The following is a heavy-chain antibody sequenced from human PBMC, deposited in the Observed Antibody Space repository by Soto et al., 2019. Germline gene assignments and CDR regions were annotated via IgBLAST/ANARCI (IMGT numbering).Heavy chain of an antibody. CDR3: ARAQQDDYSDPSPDY. D-gene: IGHD4-17*01. J-gene: IGHJ4*02. Sequence: QVQLVESGGGLVKPGGSLRLSCATSRFTFSDYYMSWIRQTPGKGLEWVSYISSSGSTIYYADSVKGRFTISMDNAKNSLYLQMNSLIAEDTAVYYCARAQQDDYSDPSPDYWGQGTLVTVSS. CDR1: RFTFSDYY. V-gene: IGHV3-11*01. CDR2: ISSSGSTI.